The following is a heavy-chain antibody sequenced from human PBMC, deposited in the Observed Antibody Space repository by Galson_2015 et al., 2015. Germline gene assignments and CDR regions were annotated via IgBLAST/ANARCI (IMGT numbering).Heavy chain of an antibody. CDR2: TSAGGAGT. V-gene: IGHV3-23*01. CDR1: GFTFSSYA. CDR3: AKADCSSASCYTFDS. J-gene: IGHJ4*02. D-gene: IGHD2-2*02. Sequence: SLRLSCAASGFTFSSYAMSWVRQAPGKGLEWVSSTSAGGAGTYYADSVKGRFTISRDNSKNTLYLQMSSLRAEDTAVYYCAKADCSSASCYTFDSWGQGTLVTVSS.